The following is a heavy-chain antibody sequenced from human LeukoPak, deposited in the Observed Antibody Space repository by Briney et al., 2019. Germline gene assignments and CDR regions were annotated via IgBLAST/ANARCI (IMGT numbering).Heavy chain of an antibody. Sequence: GGSLRHSCAASGFTFSTNYRSWVRQSPGKGLEWVSVIYSGGSPYYADSVKGRFTISRDNSKNTLYLQMNSLRVEDTAMYYCARKLGTVDDYWGQGTLVTVSS. V-gene: IGHV3-53*01. J-gene: IGHJ4*02. CDR1: GFTFSTNY. D-gene: IGHD7-27*01. CDR3: ARKLGTVDDY. CDR2: IYSGGSP.